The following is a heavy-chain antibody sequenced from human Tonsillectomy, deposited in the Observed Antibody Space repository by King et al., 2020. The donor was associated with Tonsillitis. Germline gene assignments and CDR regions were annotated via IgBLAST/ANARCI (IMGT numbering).Heavy chain of an antibody. CDR1: GFTFSSYT. CDR3: SRWTLEYCRSTSCYFNYGMDV. Sequence: VQLVESGGGVVQPGRSLRLSCAASGFTFSSYTIHWVRQAPGKGLEWVAFISYDGSNKYYADSVKGRFTLSRDNAKNTLYLQMNSLRAEDTAVYYCSRWTLEYCRSTSCYFNYGMDVWGQGTTVTVAS. D-gene: IGHD2-2*01. V-gene: IGHV3-30*04. J-gene: IGHJ6*02. CDR2: ISYDGSNK.